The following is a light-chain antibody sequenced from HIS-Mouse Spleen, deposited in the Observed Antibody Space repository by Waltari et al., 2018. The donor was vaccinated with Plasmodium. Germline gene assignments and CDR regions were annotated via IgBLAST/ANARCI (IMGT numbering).Light chain of an antibody. Sequence: EIVLTQSPGTLSLPPGERAILSCRASQSVSSSYLAWYQQNPGQAPRLLILGASSRATGIPDRFSGSGSGTDFTLAISRLEPEDFAVYYCQQYGSSPITFGQGTRLEIK. CDR2: GAS. CDR1: QSVSSSY. J-gene: IGKJ5*01. V-gene: IGKV3-20*01. CDR3: QQYGSSPIT.